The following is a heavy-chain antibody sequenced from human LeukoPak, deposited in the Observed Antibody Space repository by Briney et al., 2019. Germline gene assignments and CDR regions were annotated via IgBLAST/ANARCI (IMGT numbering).Heavy chain of an antibody. CDR2: FDPEVGET. D-gene: IGHD3-10*01. J-gene: IGHJ4*02. Sequence: ASVKVSCKVSGYTLTELSMHWVRQAPGKGLEWGGGFDPEVGETIYAQKFQGRVTMTDDTSTDTAYMELSSLRSEDTAVYYCATLPKPITMVRGSMGMDYWGQGTLVPVSS. CDR1: GYTLTELS. V-gene: IGHV1-24*01. CDR3: ATLPKPITMVRGSMGMDY.